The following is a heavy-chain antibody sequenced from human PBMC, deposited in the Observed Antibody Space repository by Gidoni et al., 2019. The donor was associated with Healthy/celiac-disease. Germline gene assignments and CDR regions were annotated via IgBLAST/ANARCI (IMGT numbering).Heavy chain of an antibody. Sequence: QVQLVESGGDVVQPARSLRLSCAASGFTCSSYGMHWVRQAPGKGLEWVAVISYDGSNKYYAASVKGRFTISRDNSKNTLYLQMNSLRAEDTAVYYCAKVLRDSSGYFDYWGQGTLVTVSS. V-gene: IGHV3-30*18. CDR1: GFTCSSYG. J-gene: IGHJ4*02. CDR3: AKVLRDSSGYFDY. D-gene: IGHD3-22*01. CDR2: ISYDGSNK.